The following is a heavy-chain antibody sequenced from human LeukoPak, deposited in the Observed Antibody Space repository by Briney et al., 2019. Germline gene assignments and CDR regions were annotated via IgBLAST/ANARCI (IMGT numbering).Heavy chain of an antibody. V-gene: IGHV4-31*11. CDR2: IYYSGST. J-gene: IGHJ4*02. CDR1: GGSIISGGYY. CDR3: AREGRYYDSSGYYLYSFDY. Sequence: SQTLSLTCAVSGGSIISGGYYWSWIRHHPGKGLEWIGYIYYSGSTYYNPSLKSRVTISVDTSKNQSSLKLSSVTAADTAVYYCAREGRYYDSSGYYLYSFDYWGQGTLVTVSS. D-gene: IGHD3-22*01.